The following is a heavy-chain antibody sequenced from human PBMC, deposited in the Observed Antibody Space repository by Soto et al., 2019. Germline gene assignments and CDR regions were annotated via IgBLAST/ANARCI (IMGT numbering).Heavy chain of an antibody. CDR1: GGSISSGGYS. J-gene: IGHJ4*02. Sequence: QLQLLESGSGLVKPSQTLSLTCAVSGGSISSGGYSWGWIRQPPGQGLEWIGYIYHSVSTYYNPSLKSRVTISVDRSKNQFSLRLSSVTAADAAVYCCARGPDYWGQGTLVTVSS. CDR2: IYHSVST. V-gene: IGHV4-30-2*01. CDR3: ARGPDY.